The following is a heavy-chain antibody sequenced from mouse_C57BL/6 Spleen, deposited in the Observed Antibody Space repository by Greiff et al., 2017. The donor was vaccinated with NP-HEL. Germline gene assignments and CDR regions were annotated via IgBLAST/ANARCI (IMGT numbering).Heavy chain of an antibody. D-gene: IGHD1-1*01. V-gene: IGHV1-4*01. Sequence: QVQLQQSGAELARPGASVKMSCKASGYTFTSYTMHWVKQRPRQGLEWIGYINPSSGYTKYNQKFKDKATLTANKSSNTAYMQLSSLTSEDAAVYYCAREYYGSSEFAYWGQGTLVTVSA. CDR1: GYTFTSYT. CDR3: AREYYGSSEFAY. J-gene: IGHJ3*01. CDR2: INPSSGYT.